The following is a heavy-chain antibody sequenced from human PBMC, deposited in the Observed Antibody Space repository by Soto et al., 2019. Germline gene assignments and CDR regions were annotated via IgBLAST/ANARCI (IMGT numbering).Heavy chain of an antibody. V-gene: IGHV1-8*01. CDR2: MNPGSGDT. CDR3: ATMATFGPLNWFEP. Sequence: ASVKVSCKASGYTFTNNDVSWFRQASGQGLEWMGCMNPGSGDTGYGQKFQGRVTMTRDISIATAYMELSSLRSDDTAIYYCATMATFGPLNWFEPWGQGTMVTLSS. CDR1: GYTFTNND. D-gene: IGHD2-8*01. J-gene: IGHJ5*02.